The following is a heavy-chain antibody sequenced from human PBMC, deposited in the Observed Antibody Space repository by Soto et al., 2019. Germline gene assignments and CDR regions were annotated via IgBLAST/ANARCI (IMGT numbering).Heavy chain of an antibody. CDR1: GGTFSSYT. Sequence: SVKVSCKASGGTFSSYTISWVRQAPGQGLEWMGRIIPILGIANYAQKFQGRVTITADKSTSTAYMELSSLRSEDTAVYCCAVGLLGDTAMVYYFDYWGQGTLVTVSS. J-gene: IGHJ4*02. D-gene: IGHD5-18*01. CDR2: IIPILGIA. V-gene: IGHV1-69*02. CDR3: AVGLLGDTAMVYYFDY.